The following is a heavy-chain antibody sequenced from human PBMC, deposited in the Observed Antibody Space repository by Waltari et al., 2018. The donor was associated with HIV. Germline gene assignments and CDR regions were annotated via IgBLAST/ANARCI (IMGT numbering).Heavy chain of an antibody. CDR1: GFTFSSYW. Sequence: EVQLVESGGGLVQPGGSLRLSCAASGFTFSSYWMSWVRQAPGKGLEWVANIKQDGREKYYVDSVNGRFTISRDNAENSLYLQMNSLRAEDTAVYYWARGGFYGSGSKVNWGQGTLVTVSS. J-gene: IGHJ4*02. D-gene: IGHD3-10*01. CDR3: ARGGFYGSGSKVN. V-gene: IGHV3-7*04. CDR2: IKQDGREK.